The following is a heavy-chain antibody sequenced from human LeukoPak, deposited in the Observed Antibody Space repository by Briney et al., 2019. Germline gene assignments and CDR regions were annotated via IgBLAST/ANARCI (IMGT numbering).Heavy chain of an antibody. Sequence: SETLSLTYAVYGGSFSGYYWSWIRQPPGKGLEWIGEINHSGSTNYNPSLKSRVTISVDTSKNQFSLKLSSVTAADTAVYYCAREVGIVVVVAATSIGYFDYWGQGTLVTVSS. J-gene: IGHJ4*02. V-gene: IGHV4-34*01. D-gene: IGHD2-15*01. CDR1: GGSFSGYY. CDR2: INHSGST. CDR3: AREVGIVVVVAATSIGYFDY.